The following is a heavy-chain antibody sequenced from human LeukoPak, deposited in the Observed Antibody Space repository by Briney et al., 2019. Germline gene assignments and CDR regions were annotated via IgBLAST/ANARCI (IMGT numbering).Heavy chain of an antibody. J-gene: IGHJ3*02. CDR3: ARGCSGGSCYSDAFDI. V-gene: IGHV3-33*01. Sequence: GRSLRLSCAASGFTFSSYGMHWVRQAPGKGLEWVAVIWYDGSNKYYADSVKGRFTISRDNSKNTLYLQMNSLRAEDTAVYYYARGCSGGSCYSDAFDIWGQGTMVTVSP. CDR1: GFTFSSYG. CDR2: IWYDGSNK. D-gene: IGHD2-15*01.